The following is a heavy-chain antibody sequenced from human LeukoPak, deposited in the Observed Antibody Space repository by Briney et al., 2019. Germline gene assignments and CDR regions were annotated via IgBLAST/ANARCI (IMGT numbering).Heavy chain of an antibody. CDR2: IYTSGNT. CDR3: ARVAAGAGYCTSTSCYYFDY. V-gene: IGHV4-61*02. Sequence: SETLSLTCTVSGYSISSGYYWGWIRQPAGKGLEWIGRIYTSGNTNYNPSLKSRVTISIDTSKNQFSLKLSSVTAADTAVYYCARVAAGAGYCTSTSCYYFDYWGQGTLVTVSS. D-gene: IGHD2-2*01. J-gene: IGHJ4*02. CDR1: GYSISSGYY.